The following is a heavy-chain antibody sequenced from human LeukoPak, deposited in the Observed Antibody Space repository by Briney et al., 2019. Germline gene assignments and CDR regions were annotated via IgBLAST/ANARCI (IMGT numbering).Heavy chain of an antibody. CDR2: VDHTGST. CDR1: DDSITMYY. D-gene: IGHD1-26*01. CDR3: ARPWVGYSGSYDY. J-gene: IGHJ4*02. V-gene: IGHV4-59*01. Sequence: SETLSLTCSVSDDSITMYYWTWIRQPPGKGLEWIGYVDHTGSTNFNPSLNGRVSISRDTTKNLFSLRLRSVTAADTAVYYCARPWVGYSGSYDYWGQGTLVTVSS.